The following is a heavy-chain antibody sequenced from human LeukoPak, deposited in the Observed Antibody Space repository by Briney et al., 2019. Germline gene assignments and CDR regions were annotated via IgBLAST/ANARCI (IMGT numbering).Heavy chain of an antibody. D-gene: IGHD3-22*01. CDR1: GGSMSTYY. Sequence: SETLSLTCSVSGGSMSTYYWSWIRQPPGKGLEWIGFIYYSGSTNYNPSLKSRVTISVDTSKNQFSLKVSSVSAADTAVYYCARTYYYDSRTDFYYGMDVWGQGTTVTVSS. J-gene: IGHJ6*02. V-gene: IGHV4-59*08. CDR2: IYYSGST. CDR3: ARTYYYDSRTDFYYGMDV.